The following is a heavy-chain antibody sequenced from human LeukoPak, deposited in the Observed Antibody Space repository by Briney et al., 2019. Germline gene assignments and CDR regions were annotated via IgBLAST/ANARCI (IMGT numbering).Heavy chain of an antibody. CDR2: IYYSGST. Sequence: PSETLSLTCTVSGGSISSGDYYWSWIRQPPGKGLEWIGYIYYSGSTYYNPSLKSRVTISVDTSKNQFSLKLSSVAAADTAVYYCAREAPAAIWSHFDYWGQGTLVTVSS. D-gene: IGHD2-2*02. CDR1: GGSISSGDYY. J-gene: IGHJ4*02. CDR3: AREAPAAIWSHFDY. V-gene: IGHV4-30-4*08.